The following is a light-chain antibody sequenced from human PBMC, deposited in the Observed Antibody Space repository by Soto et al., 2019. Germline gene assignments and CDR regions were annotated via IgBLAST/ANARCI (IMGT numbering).Light chain of an antibody. CDR1: QSVSSN. V-gene: IGKV3-15*01. CDR2: GAS. CDR3: QQYNNWPKT. Sequence: ETVMTQSPATLSVSPGERATLSCRASQSVSSNLAWYQQKPGQAPRLLIYGASTRATGIPARFSGSGSGTEFTLTISSLQSEDFAVYYCQQYNNWPKTFGQGIKVELK. J-gene: IGKJ1*01.